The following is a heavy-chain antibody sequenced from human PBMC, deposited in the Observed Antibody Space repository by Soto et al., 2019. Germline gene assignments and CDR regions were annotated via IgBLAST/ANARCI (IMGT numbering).Heavy chain of an antibody. Sequence: SVKVSCKASGGTFSSYAISWVRQAPGQGLEWMGGIIPIFGTANYAQKFQGRVTITADESTSTAYMELSSLRSEDTAVYYCARGSIVVVPAATTYYYYYGMDVWGQGTTVTVSS. CDR3: ARGSIVVVPAATTYYYYYGMDV. CDR2: IIPIFGTA. V-gene: IGHV1-69*13. CDR1: GGTFSSYA. J-gene: IGHJ6*02. D-gene: IGHD2-2*01.